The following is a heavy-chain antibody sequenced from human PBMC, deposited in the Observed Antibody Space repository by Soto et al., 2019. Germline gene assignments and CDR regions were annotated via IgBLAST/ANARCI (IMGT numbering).Heavy chain of an antibody. CDR1: GYTFTSYY. CDR3: ARDYGSRFGELPAYFVDV. V-gene: IGHV1-46*01. CDR2: INPSGGST. Sequence: GASVKVSCKASGYTFTSYYMHWVRQAPGQGLEWMGIINPSGGSTSYAQKFQGRVTMTRDTSTSTVYMELSSLRSEDTAVYYCARDYGSRFGELPAYFVDVWGQGTTVTVSS. D-gene: IGHD3-10*01. J-gene: IGHJ6*02.